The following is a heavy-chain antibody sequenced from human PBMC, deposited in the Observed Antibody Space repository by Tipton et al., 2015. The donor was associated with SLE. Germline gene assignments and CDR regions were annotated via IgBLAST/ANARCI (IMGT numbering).Heavy chain of an antibody. CDR2: IYHAGNT. J-gene: IGHJ4*02. V-gene: IGHV4-31*02. D-gene: IGHD3-9*01. CDR1: NGSIISPGVF. Sequence: LRLSCTVSNGSIISPGVFWSWIRHRPGKGLEWIGYIYHAGNTDYNPSLKSRATISVDTSKNQFYLKLTSVTAADTAVYYCARDHFDWLLLHEFWGQGTLVSVSS. CDR3: ARDHFDWLLLHEF.